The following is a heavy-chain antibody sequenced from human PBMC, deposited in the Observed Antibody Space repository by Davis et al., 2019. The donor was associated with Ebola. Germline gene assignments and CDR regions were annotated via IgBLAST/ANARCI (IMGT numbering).Heavy chain of an antibody. J-gene: IGHJ4*01. Sequence: GESLKISCAASGFTFSSYWMHWVRQAPGKGLVWVSRINSDGSSTSYADSVKGRFTISRDNAKNTLYLQMNSLRAEDTAVYYCARGPSTGNSFSYWGRGTLVTVSS. CDR1: GFTFSSYW. D-gene: IGHD4-23*01. CDR3: ARGPSTGNSFSY. CDR2: INSDGSST. V-gene: IGHV3-74*01.